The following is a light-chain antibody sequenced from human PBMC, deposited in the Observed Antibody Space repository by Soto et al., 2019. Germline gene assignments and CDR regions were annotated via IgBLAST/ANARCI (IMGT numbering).Light chain of an antibody. Sequence: QSVLTQPPSASGSPGQSVTISCTGTSSDVGGYNYVSWYQHHPGKAPKLIIYEVDERPSGVPDRFSGSKSGNTASLTVSGLQAEDEADYYCSSYSGSNICVFGTGTKVTVL. CDR3: SSYSGSNICV. CDR1: SSDVGGYNY. CDR2: EVD. J-gene: IGLJ1*01. V-gene: IGLV2-8*01.